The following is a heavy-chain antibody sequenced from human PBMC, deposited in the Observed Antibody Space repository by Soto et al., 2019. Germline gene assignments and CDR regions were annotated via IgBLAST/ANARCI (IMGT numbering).Heavy chain of an antibody. CDR3: ARGPLVVLNYFDS. Sequence: QVQLVQSGAEVKKPGSSVKVSCKASGGTFRNYPINWVRQAPGQGLEWMGSILHIIDIPDYAQNFQARLTITADKSTSTAYMQLSSLRSEDTAMYFCARGPLVVLNYFDSWGQGTLVTVSS. V-gene: IGHV1-69*02. CDR1: GGTFRNYP. J-gene: IGHJ4*02. CDR2: ILHIIDIP. D-gene: IGHD2-2*01.